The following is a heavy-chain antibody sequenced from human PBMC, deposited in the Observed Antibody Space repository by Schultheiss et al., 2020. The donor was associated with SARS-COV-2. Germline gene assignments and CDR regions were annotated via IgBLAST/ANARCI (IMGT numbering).Heavy chain of an antibody. D-gene: IGHD2-21*01. CDR3: ARPTAGHMYGMDV. V-gene: IGHV3-33*08. CDR1: GFTFSYAW. Sequence: GESLKISCAASGFTFSYAWMSWVRQAPGKGLEWVAVIWYDGSNKYYADSVKGRFTISRDNSKNTLYLQMNSLRAEDTAVYYCARPTAGHMYGMDVWGQGTTVTVSS. CDR2: IWYDGSNK. J-gene: IGHJ6*02.